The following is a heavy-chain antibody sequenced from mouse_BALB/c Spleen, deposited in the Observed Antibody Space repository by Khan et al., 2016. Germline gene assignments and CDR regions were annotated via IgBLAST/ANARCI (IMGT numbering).Heavy chain of an antibody. Sequence: QVQLQQSGAELAKPGASVKMSCKASGYTFTSYWMHWVKQRPGQGLEWIGYINPSTGYTEYNQKFKDKATLTADKSSSTAYMQLSSLTSEDAAVYYCASYYGSSYYAMDYWGQGPSVTVSS. J-gene: IGHJ4*01. V-gene: IGHV1-7*01. CDR1: GYTFTSYW. CDR3: ASYYGSSYYAMDY. CDR2: INPSTGYT. D-gene: IGHD1-1*01.